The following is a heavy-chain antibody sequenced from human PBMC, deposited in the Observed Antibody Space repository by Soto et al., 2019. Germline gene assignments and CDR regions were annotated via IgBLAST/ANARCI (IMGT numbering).Heavy chain of an antibody. CDR3: ARDRSHVGFDY. CDR2: INHSGST. D-gene: IGHD1-26*01. J-gene: IGHJ4*02. V-gene: IGHV4-34*01. Sequence: LSLTCAVYGGSFSGYYWSWIRQPPGEGLEWIGEINHSGSTNYNPSLKSRVAISVDTSKNQFSLKLSSVTAADTAVYYCARDRSHVGFDYWGQGTLVTVSS. CDR1: GGSFSGYY.